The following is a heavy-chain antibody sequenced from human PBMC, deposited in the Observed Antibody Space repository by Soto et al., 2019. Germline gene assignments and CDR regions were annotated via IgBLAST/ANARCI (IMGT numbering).Heavy chain of an antibody. Sequence: ASVKVSCKASGYTFSGCYMHWVRQAPGHGLEWMGWINPNSGGTKSAEKFQGRITMTRDTSISTAYMELSRLTSDDTAVYYCASAAVTGTAGLDFWGQGTQVTVSS. J-gene: IGHJ4*02. V-gene: IGHV1-2*02. CDR3: ASAAVTGTAGLDF. CDR1: GYTFSGCY. D-gene: IGHD6-19*01. CDR2: INPNSGGT.